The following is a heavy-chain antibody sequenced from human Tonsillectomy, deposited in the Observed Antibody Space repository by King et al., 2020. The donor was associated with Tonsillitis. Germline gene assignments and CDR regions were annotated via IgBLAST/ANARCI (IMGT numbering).Heavy chain of an antibody. CDR1: GFIFSSYA. J-gene: IGHJ6*02. V-gene: IGHV3-33*05. CDR2: ISYDGSNK. D-gene: IGHD3-10*01. CDR3: ARSYGSGSYWYYYGMDV. Sequence: AQLVESGGGVVQPGRSLRLSCAASGFIFSSYAMHWVRQAPGKGLEWVAVISYDGSNKYYADSVKGRFTISRDISKNTLYLQMNSLRAEDTAVYYCARSYGSGSYWYYYGMDVWGQGTTVTVSS.